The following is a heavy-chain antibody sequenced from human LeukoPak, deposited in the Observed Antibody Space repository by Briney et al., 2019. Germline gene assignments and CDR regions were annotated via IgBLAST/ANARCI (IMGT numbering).Heavy chain of an antibody. CDR1: GFTFSSYS. CDR3: ARDDWGAAAGTCFDY. D-gene: IGHD6-13*01. V-gene: IGHV3-21*01. Sequence: GGSLRLSCAASGFTFSSYSMNWVRQAPGKGLEWVSSISSSSSYIYYADSVKGRFTISRDNAKNSLYLQMNSLRAEDTAVYYCARDDWGAAAGTCFDYWGQGTLVTVSS. CDR2: ISSSSSYI. J-gene: IGHJ4*02.